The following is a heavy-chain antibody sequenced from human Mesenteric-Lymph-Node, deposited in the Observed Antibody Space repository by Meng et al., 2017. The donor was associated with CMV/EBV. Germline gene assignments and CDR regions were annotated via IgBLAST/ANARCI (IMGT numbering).Heavy chain of an antibody. CDR1: GFTFSSYE. CDR3: TRVGAVAGTGDY. CDR2: ISSSGTAI. J-gene: IGHJ4*02. Sequence: GGSLRLSCAASGFTFSSYEMNWVRQAPGKWLQWVSYISSSGTAIYYADSVKGRFTISRDNAKNSLYLQMNSLKTEDTAVYYCTRVGAVAGTGDYWGQGTLVTVSS. V-gene: IGHV3-48*03. D-gene: IGHD6-19*01.